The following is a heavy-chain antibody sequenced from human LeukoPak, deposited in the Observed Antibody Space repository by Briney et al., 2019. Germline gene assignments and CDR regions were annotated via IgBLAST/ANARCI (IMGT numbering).Heavy chain of an antibody. CDR1: GYTFTGYY. D-gene: IGHD3-10*01. Sequence: GSVKVSCKASGYTFTGYYMHWVRQAPGQGLEWMGWINPNSGGTNYAQKFQGRVTMTRDTSISTAYMELRSLRSDDTAVYYCARDPEANYFGSGSYDCWGQGTLVTVSS. CDR2: INPNSGGT. J-gene: IGHJ4*02. CDR3: ARDPEANYFGSGSYDC. V-gene: IGHV1-2*02.